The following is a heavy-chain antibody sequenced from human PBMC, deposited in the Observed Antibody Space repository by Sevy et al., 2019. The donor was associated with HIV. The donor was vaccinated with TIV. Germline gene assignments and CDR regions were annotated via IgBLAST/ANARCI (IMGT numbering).Heavy chain of an antibody. CDR1: GFTFSSYG. CDR2: IWYDGSSK. V-gene: IGHV3-33*01. CDR3: ASGAYYYASRTENFDY. J-gene: IGHJ4*02. Sequence: GGFLRLSCAASGFTFSSYGMHWVRQAPGKGLEWVALIWYDGSSKYYAYSVKGRFTISRDNSKNTLYLQMNSLRAEDTAVYYCASGAYYYASRTENFDYWGQGTLVTVSS. D-gene: IGHD3-10*01.